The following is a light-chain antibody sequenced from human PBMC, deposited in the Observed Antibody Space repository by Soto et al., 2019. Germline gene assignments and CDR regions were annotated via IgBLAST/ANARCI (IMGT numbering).Light chain of an antibody. Sequence: QSVLTQPPSASGTPGQRVTISCSGSSSNVGSNYVYWYQQVPGTAPILLMHWDGQRPSGVPDRFSGSKSGTSASLAISGLRSEDEAYYYCAAWDDSLSGVVFGGGTQLTVL. J-gene: IGLJ3*02. CDR1: SSNVGSNY. CDR2: WDG. CDR3: AAWDDSLSGVV. V-gene: IGLV1-47*01.